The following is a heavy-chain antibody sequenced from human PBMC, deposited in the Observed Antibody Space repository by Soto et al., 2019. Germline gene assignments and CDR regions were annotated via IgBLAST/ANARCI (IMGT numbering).Heavy chain of an antibody. V-gene: IGHV3-30*18. CDR2: IFYDGNNK. J-gene: IGHJ4*02. D-gene: IGHD3-10*01. CDR1: GFIFSSYG. CDR3: SQEGFGDLDS. Sequence: QVQLVESGGGVVQPGRSLRLSCAASGFIFSSYGMHWVRQAPGKGLEWVAFIFYDGNNKYYADSVKGRFTISRDNSKNTLYLQMNSLRAEDTAVYYWSQEGFGDLDSWGKGSLVTVSS.